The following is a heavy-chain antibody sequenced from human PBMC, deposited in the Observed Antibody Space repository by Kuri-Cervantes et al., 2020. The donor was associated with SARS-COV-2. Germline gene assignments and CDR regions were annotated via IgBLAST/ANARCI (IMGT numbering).Heavy chain of an antibody. J-gene: IGHJ3*02. CDR2: IYYSGST. D-gene: IGHD6-13*01. V-gene: IGHV4-59*05. CDR3: ARDGGGHIAAAGSYAFDI. CDR1: GFTFSSYSMN. Sequence: GSLRLSCAASGFTFSSYSMNWVRQAPGKGLEWIGSIYYSGSTYYNPSLKSRVTISVDTSKNQFSLKLSSVTAADTAVYYCARDGGGHIAAAGSYAFDIWGQGTMVTVSS.